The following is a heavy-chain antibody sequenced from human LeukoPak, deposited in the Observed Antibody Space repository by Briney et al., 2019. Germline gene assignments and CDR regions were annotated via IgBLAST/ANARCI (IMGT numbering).Heavy chain of an antibody. CDR1: GFTFSSYA. D-gene: IGHD6-19*01. J-gene: IGHJ4*02. V-gene: IGHV3-23*01. CDR2: ISGSGGST. Sequence: GGSLRLSCAAAGFTFSSYAMSWVRQAPGKGLEWVSAISGSGGSTYCADSVKGRFTISRDNSKNTLYLQMDSLRAEDTAVYYCASRNSSGWYWYFDYWGQGTLVTVSS. CDR3: ASRNSSGWYWYFDY.